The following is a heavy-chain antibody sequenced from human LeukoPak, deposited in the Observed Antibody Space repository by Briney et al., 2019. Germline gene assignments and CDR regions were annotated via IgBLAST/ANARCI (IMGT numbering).Heavy chain of an antibody. V-gene: IGHV3-21*01. CDR2: ISSSSSYI. J-gene: IGHJ4*02. Sequence: GGSLRLSCAASGFTFSSYSMNWVRQAPGKGLEWVSSISSSSSYIYYADSVKGRFTISRDNAKNSLYLQMNSLRAEDTAVYYCASGRTAMVPFDYWGQGTLVTVSS. D-gene: IGHD5-18*01. CDR1: GFTFSSYS. CDR3: ASGRTAMVPFDY.